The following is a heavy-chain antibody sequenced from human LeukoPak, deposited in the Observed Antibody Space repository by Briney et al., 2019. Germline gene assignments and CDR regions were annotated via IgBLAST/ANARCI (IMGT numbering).Heavy chain of an antibody. CDR1: GFTFSSYE. CDR2: ISSSGSTI. D-gene: IGHD2-15*01. J-gene: IGHJ3*02. CDR3: ARDLGGHDAFDI. Sequence: GGSLRLSCAASGFTFSSYEMNWVRQAPGKGLEWVSYISSSGSTIYYADSVKGRFTISRDNAKNSLYLQMNSLRAEDTAVYYCARDLGGHDAFDIWGQGTMVTVSS. V-gene: IGHV3-48*03.